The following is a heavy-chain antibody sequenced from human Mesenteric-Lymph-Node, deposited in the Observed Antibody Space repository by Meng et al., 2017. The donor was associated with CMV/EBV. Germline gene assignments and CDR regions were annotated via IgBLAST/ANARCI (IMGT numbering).Heavy chain of an antibody. J-gene: IGHJ6*02. V-gene: IGHV4-61*01. CDR3: ASSSPLHMDV. CDR2: IYYSGST. Sequence: SETLSLTCTVSGGSVSSGSYYWSWIRQPPGKGLEWIGYIYYSGSTNYNPSLKSRVTISVDTSKNQFSLKLSSVTAADTAVYYCASSSPLHMDVWGQGTTVTVSS. D-gene: IGHD6-13*01. CDR1: GGSVSSGSYY.